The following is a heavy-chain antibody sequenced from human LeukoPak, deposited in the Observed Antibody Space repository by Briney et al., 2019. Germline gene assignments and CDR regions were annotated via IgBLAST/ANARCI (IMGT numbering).Heavy chain of an antibody. D-gene: IGHD2-2*01. V-gene: IGHV1-8*01. J-gene: IGHJ4*02. Sequence: ASVKVSCKASGYTYTSYDINWVRQATGQGLKWMGWMNPNSGNTGYAQKFQGRVTTTRNTSISTAYMELSSLRSEDTAVYYCARAGLGYCSSTSCYSAPYFDYWGQGTLVTVSS. CDR1: GYTYTSYD. CDR3: ARAGLGYCSSTSCYSAPYFDY. CDR2: MNPNSGNT.